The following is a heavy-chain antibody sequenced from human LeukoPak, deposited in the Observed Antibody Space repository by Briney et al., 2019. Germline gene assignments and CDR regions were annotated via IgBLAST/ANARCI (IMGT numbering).Heavy chain of an antibody. CDR3: ARLLPDSIYYYMDV. D-gene: IGHD4-11*01. Sequence: SETLSLTCTVSGGSISSPIYFWGWIRQSPGKGLEWIGNIYYSGSTYYNPSLKSRVTISVDTSKNQFSLKLSSVTAADTAVYYCARLLPDSIYYYMDVWGKGTTVTVSS. V-gene: IGHV4-39*01. CDR2: IYYSGST. J-gene: IGHJ6*03. CDR1: GGSISSPIYF.